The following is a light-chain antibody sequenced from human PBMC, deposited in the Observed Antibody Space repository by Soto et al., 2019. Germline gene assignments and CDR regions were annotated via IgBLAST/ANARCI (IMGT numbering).Light chain of an antibody. CDR3: QQYYGLPPLT. CDR1: QNMTNK. J-gene: IGKJ5*01. V-gene: IGKV1-33*01. Sequence: DIQMTQSPSSLSASIGARVTVTCQARQNMTNKLSWYQQKPGKAPNLLIYHASKLAKGVTSRFSGSGSGTDFSFIITSLQREDLATYYCQQYYGLPPLTFGQGTRLEIK. CDR2: HAS.